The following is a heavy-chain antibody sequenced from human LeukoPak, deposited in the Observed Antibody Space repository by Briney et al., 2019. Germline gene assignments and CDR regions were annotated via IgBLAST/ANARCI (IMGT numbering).Heavy chain of an antibody. CDR1: DDSFSSHY. D-gene: IGHD4-17*01. J-gene: IGHJ4*02. CDR2: ISYIGST. V-gene: IGHV4-59*11. CDR3: ARDLVTVTKGFDI. Sequence: SETLSLTCAVSDDSFSSHYWTWIRQPPGKGLEWIGYISYIGSTNYNPSLKSRVTISIDTSRNQFSLRLSSVTAADTAVYYCARDLVTVTKGFDIWGQGTLATVSS.